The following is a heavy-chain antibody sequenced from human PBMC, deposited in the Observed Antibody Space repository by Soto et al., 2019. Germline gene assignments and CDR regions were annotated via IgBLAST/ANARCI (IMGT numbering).Heavy chain of an antibody. CDR2: IIPIFGTA. J-gene: IGHJ5*02. CDR3: ASPYDSYDADDRRFDP. CDR1: GGTFSSYA. D-gene: IGHD3-22*01. V-gene: IGHV1-69*13. Sequence: SVKVSCKASGGTFSSYAISWVRQAPGQGLEWMGGIIPIFGTANYAQKFQGRVTITADESTSTAYMELSSLRSKDTAVYYCASPYDSYDADDRRFDPWGQGTLVTSPQ.